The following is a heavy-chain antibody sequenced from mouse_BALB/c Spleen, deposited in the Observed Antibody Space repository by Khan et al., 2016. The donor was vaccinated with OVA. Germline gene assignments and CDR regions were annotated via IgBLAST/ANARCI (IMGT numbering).Heavy chain of an antibody. CDR3: AREGGNYGYYARDY. CDR2: ISYSGST. CDR1: GYSITSDYA. Sequence: EVQLQESGPGLVKPSQSLSLTCTVTGYSITSDYAWNWIRQFPGNKLEWMGYISYSGSTSYNPSLKSRISITRNTSKNQFFLQLNSVTTEDTATCYCAREGGNYGYYARDYWGQGTSVTVSS. J-gene: IGHJ4*01. V-gene: IGHV3-2*02. D-gene: IGHD2-1*01.